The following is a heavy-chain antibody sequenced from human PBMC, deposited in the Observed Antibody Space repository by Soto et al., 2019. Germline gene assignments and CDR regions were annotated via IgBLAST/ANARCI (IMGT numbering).Heavy chain of an antibody. J-gene: IGHJ4*02. V-gene: IGHV4-39*01. CDR1: GGSISSSSYY. D-gene: IGHD2-2*01. Sequence: PSETLSLTCTVSGGSISSSSYYWGWIRQPPGKGLEWIGSIYYSGSTYYNPSLKSRVTISVDTSKNQFSLKLSSVTAADTAVYYCARHGWGTVVPAAHFDYWGQGTLVTVSS. CDR3: ARHGWGTVVPAAHFDY. CDR2: IYYSGST.